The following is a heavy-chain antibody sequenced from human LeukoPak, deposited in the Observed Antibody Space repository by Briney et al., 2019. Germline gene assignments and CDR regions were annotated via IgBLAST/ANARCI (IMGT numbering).Heavy chain of an antibody. J-gene: IGHJ3*02. D-gene: IGHD2-15*01. CDR3: AKDLGYCSGGSCYSVDAFDI. CDR2: ISGSGGST. V-gene: IGHV3-23*01. CDR1: GFTFSSYA. Sequence: GGSLRLSCAASGFTFSSYAMSWVRQAPGTGLEWVSAISGSGGSTYYADSVKGRFTISRDNSKNTLYLQMNSLRAEDTAVYYCAKDLGYCSGGSCYSVDAFDIWGQGTMVTVSS.